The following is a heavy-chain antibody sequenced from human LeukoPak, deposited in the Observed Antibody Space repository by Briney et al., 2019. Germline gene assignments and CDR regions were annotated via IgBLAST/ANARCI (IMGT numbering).Heavy chain of an antibody. CDR2: IYYSGIT. CDR3: ASVHSDNSGYNYYAY. V-gene: IGHV4-59*08. D-gene: IGHD3-22*01. J-gene: IGHJ4*02. Sequence: SETLSLTCSVSGVSISMYYWSWIRQPPGKGLEWIGYIYYSGITNYNPSLKSRVTISVDTSKNQFSLKLSSVTAADTAGYYCASVHSDNSGYNYYAYWGQGTLVTVSS. CDR1: GVSISMYY.